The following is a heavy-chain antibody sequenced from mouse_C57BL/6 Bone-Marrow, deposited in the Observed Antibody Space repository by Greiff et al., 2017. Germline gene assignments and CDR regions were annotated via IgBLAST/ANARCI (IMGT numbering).Heavy chain of an antibody. CDR3: LYDYDSHFDY. V-gene: IGHV1-5*01. J-gene: IGHJ2*01. Sequence: EVQLQQSGTVLARPGASVKMSCKTSGYTFTSYWMHWVKQRPGQGLEWIGAIYPGNSDTSYNQKFKGKAKLTAVTSASTAYMELSSLTNEDSAVYYCLYDYDSHFDYWGQGTTLTVSS. CDR2: IYPGNSDT. D-gene: IGHD2-4*01. CDR1: GYTFTSYW.